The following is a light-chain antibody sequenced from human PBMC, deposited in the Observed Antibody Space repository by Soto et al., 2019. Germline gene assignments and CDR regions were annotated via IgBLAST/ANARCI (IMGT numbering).Light chain of an antibody. CDR2: EVT. V-gene: IGLV2-14*01. CDR3: SSYRSHNTE. Sequence: QSALTQPASVSGSPGQSITISCTATDSDIGGHNSLSWYQHHPGKAPKLLIYEVTNRPSGVSHRFFGSKSGNTASLTISGLQAEDEADYYCSSYRSHNTEFGGGTKLTVL. CDR1: DSDIGGHNS. J-gene: IGLJ3*02.